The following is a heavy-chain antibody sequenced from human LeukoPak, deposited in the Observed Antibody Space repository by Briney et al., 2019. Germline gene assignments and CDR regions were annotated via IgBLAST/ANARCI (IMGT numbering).Heavy chain of an antibody. J-gene: IGHJ4*02. V-gene: IGHV4-38-2*01. CDR2: IYHSGST. CDR1: GYSISSGYY. CDR3: ARGGYYGSGSSPRHDY. D-gene: IGHD3-10*01. Sequence: SETLSLTCAVSGYSISSGYYWGWIRQPPGKGLEWIGSIYHSGSTYYNPSLKSRVTISVDTSKNQFSLKLSSVTAADTAVYYCARGGYYGSGSSPRHDYWGQGTLVTVSS.